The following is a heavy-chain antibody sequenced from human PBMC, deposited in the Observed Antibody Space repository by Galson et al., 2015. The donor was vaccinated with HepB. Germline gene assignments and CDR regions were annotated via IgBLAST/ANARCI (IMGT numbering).Heavy chain of an antibody. Sequence: SLRLSCAASGFTVSSNYMSWVRQAPGKGLEWVSVIYSGGSTYYADSVKGRFTISRDNSKNTLYLQMNSLRAEDTAVYYCAGVSVLDYYYGMDVWGQGTTVTVSS. J-gene: IGHJ6*02. CDR2: IYSGGST. CDR1: GFTVSSNY. V-gene: IGHV3-66*02. D-gene: IGHD5/OR15-5a*01. CDR3: AGVSVLDYYYGMDV.